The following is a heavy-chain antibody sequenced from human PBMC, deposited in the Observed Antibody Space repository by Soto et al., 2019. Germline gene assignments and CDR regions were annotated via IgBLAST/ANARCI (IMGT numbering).Heavy chain of an antibody. CDR3: ARDRTVSLFDY. Sequence: AGSLSLSCAASGCTFSSYSMNWVRQAPGKGLEWVSSISSSSSYIYYADSVKGRFTISRDNAKNSLYLQMNSLRAEDTAVYYCARDRTVSLFDYWGQGTLVTVSS. J-gene: IGHJ4*02. V-gene: IGHV3-21*01. CDR2: ISSSSSYI. D-gene: IGHD4-4*01. CDR1: GCTFSSYS.